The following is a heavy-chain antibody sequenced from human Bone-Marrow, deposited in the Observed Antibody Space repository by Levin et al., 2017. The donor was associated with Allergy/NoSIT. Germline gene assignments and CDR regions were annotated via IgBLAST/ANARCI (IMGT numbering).Heavy chain of an antibody. CDR2: IFYSGTT. CDR3: ARDWNEIYGMDV. D-gene: IGHD1-1*01. CDR1: GGSIRGAVYY. Sequence: PSETLSLTCTVSGGSIRGAVYYWSWVRQHPEKGLEWIGHIFYSGTTYYNPSLKSRLSMSVDTSKNQFSLILTSVTVEDTAVYFCARDWNEIYGMDVWGQGTTVTVAS. J-gene: IGHJ6*02. V-gene: IGHV4-31*03.